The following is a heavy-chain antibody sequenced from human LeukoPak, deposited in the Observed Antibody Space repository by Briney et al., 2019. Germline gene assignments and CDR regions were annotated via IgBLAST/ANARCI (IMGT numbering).Heavy chain of an antibody. D-gene: IGHD1-26*01. CDR2: IYSGGST. V-gene: IGHV3-53*01. CDR3: ARGPRWEPFDY. Sequence: SGRSLRLSCAGSGFTFSSYAMSWVRQAPGKGLEWVSVIYSGGSTYYADSVKGRFTISRDNSKNTLYLQMNSLRAEDTAVYYCARGPRWEPFDYWGQGTLVTVSS. CDR1: GFTFSSYA. J-gene: IGHJ4*02.